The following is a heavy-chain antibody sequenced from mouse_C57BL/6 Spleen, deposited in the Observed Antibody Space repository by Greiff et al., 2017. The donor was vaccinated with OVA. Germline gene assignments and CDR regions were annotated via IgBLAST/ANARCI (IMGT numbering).Heavy chain of an antibody. V-gene: IGHV14-2*01. CDR3: ARGLLHDY. J-gene: IGHJ2*01. Sequence: EVQLQQSGAELVKPGASVKLSCTASGFTLTDSYMPWVKQRPEQGLEWIGRIDPAAGETKYAPKFQGKATIAADTSSNTAYLQLSSLTAEDTAVYYCARGLLHDYWGQGTTLTVSS. CDR1: GFTLTDSY. D-gene: IGHD1-1*01. CDR2: IDPAAGET.